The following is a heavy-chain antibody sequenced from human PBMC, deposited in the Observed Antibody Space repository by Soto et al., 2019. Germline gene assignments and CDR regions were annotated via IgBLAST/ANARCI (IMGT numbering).Heavy chain of an antibody. J-gene: IGHJ4*02. CDR3: ARAVGATGD. CDR2: INAGNGNT. V-gene: IGHV1-3*01. Sequence: QVQLVQSGAEVKKPGASVKVSCKASGYTFTSYAMHWVRQAPGQRLEWMGWINAGNGNTKYSQKFQGTLTITRDTTAGTASIGLSRRSSEDTAVYYCARAVGATGDWGQGTLVTVSS. CDR1: GYTFTSYA. D-gene: IGHD1-26*01.